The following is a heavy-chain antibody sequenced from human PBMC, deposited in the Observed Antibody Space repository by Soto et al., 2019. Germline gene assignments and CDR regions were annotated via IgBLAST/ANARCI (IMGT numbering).Heavy chain of an antibody. D-gene: IGHD5-18*01. Sequence: QITLKESSPTLVKPTQTLTLTCTFSGFSLSTSGVGVGWIRQPPGKALEWLALIYWDDDKRYSPSLKSRLTTXXDXSXXQVLLTMTNMDPVDTATYYCAHRRGYGYGYNALDIWGQGTMVTVSS. CDR2: IYWDDDK. V-gene: IGHV2-5*02. J-gene: IGHJ3*02. CDR1: GFSLSTSGVG. CDR3: AHRRGYGYGYNALDI.